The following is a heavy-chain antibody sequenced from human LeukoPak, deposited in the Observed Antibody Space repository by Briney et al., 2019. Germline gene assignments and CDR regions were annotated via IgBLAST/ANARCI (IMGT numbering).Heavy chain of an antibody. Sequence: SETLSLTCTVSGGSISSYYWSWIRQPPGKGLEWIGYIYYSGSTNYNPSLKSRVTISVDTSENQFSLKLSSVTAADTAVYYCAREGYDILTGYSYLDYWGQGTLVTVSS. J-gene: IGHJ4*02. V-gene: IGHV4-59*01. CDR1: GGSISSYY. D-gene: IGHD3-9*01. CDR2: IYYSGST. CDR3: AREGYDILTGYSYLDY.